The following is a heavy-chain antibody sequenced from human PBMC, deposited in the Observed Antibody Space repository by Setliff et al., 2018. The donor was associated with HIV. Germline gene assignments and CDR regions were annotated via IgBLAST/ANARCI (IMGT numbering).Heavy chain of an antibody. CDR3: AREIGDYYDSSGYYPPTDYYYGMDV. J-gene: IGHJ6*02. V-gene: IGHV1-18*01. D-gene: IGHD3-22*01. CDR1: GYTFTSYD. CDR2: ISAYNGNT. Sequence: GASVKVSCKASGYTFTSYDISWVRQAPGQELEWMGWISAYNGNTNYAQKLQGRVTMTTDTSTSTAYMELRSLRSDDTAVYYCAREIGDYYDSSGYYPPTDYYYGMDVWGQGTTVTVSS.